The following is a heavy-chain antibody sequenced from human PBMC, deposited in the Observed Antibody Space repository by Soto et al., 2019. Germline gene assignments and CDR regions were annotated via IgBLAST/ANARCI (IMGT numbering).Heavy chain of an antibody. CDR1: GGSLSNYG. CDR3: ARGDATKIVVTTYYAMDV. D-gene: IGHD3-22*01. J-gene: IGHJ6*02. V-gene: IGHV1-69*12. Sequence: QVKWLQSGAEVKKPGSWVRVSCKASGGSLSNYGISWMRQAPGQGLEWMGAIIPVFGTPNYAQKFQDRVTISADESTTTVYMQVRSLTSEDTAVYYCARGDATKIVVTTYYAMDVWGQGTTVTVSS. CDR2: IIPVFGTP.